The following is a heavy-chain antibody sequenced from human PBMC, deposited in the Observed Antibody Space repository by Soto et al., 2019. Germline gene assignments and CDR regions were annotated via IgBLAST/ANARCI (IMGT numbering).Heavy chain of an antibody. D-gene: IGHD3-10*01. CDR3: ARDRGWFGELLGRYWFDP. V-gene: IGHV4-31*01. CDR1: GGSISSGGYY. J-gene: IGHJ5*02. Sequence: QVQLQESGPGLVKPSQTLSLTCTVSGGSISSGGYYWSWIRQHPGKGLEWIGYIYYSGSTYYNPSLTSPVTTAVDTSKNQFSLKLSSVTAADTAVYYCARDRGWFGELLGRYWFDPWGQGTLVTVSS. CDR2: IYYSGST.